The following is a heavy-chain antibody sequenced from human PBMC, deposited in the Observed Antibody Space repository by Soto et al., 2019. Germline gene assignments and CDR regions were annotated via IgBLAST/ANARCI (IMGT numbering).Heavy chain of an antibody. CDR1: GFTFSSYS. V-gene: IGHV3-21*01. CDR3: ARDGSQASDIVVVPAARNFDY. Sequence: PGGSLRLSCAASGFTFSSYSMNWVRQAPGKGLEWVSSISSSSSYIYYADSVKGRFTISRDNAKNSLYLQMNSLRAEDTAVYYCARDGSQASDIVVVPAARNFDYWGQGTLVTVSS. D-gene: IGHD2-2*01. J-gene: IGHJ4*02. CDR2: ISSSSSYI.